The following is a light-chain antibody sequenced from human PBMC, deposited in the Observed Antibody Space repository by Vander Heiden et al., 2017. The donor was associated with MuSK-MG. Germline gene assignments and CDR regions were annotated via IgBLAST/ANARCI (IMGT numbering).Light chain of an antibody. CDR3: QQYSQYPLT. CDR1: HNISNC. CDR2: MAS. Sequence: DIQMTQSPSTLSASVGDRLPLTSRASHNISNCLAWYQKTPGTAPRLLISMASNLESGVPSRFSGSASGTEFTLIISSLQPDDFATYYCQQYSQYPLTFGAGTKVDIK. J-gene: IGKJ4*01. V-gene: IGKV1-5*03.